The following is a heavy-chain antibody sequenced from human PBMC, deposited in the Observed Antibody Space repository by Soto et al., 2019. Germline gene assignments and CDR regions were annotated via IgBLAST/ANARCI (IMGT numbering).Heavy chain of an antibody. Sequence: SETLSLTCTVSGGSISSSSYYWGWIRQPPGKGLEWIGSIYYSGSTYYNPSLKSRVTISVDTSKNQFSLKLSSVTAADTAVYYCARLNMQLVLAYYFDYWGQGTLVTVSS. CDR3: ARLNMQLVLAYYFDY. CDR2: IYYSGST. V-gene: IGHV4-39*01. J-gene: IGHJ4*02. CDR1: GGSISSSSYY. D-gene: IGHD6-6*01.